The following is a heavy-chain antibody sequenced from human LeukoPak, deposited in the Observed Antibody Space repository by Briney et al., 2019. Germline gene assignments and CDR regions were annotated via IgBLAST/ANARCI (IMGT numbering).Heavy chain of an antibody. V-gene: IGHV3-23*01. CDR1: EFSFRSYA. J-gene: IGHJ3*02. D-gene: IGHD2-8*01. Sequence: PGESLRLSCAASEFSFRSYAMSWVRQAPGKGLEWVSAISDNGGSTYYADSVKGRFTISRDNSKNTLYLQMNSLRAEDTAVYYCAKDASIVLMVYATDHDAFDIWGQGTMVTVSS. CDR2: ISDNGGST. CDR3: AKDASIVLMVYATDHDAFDI.